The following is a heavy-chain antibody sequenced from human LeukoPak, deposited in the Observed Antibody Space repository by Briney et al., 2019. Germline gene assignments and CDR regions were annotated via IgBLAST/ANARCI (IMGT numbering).Heavy chain of an antibody. J-gene: IGHJ4*02. CDR3: ARVFARGGEITGSYYYY. Sequence: SVKVSCKASGGTFSTYAVNWVRQAPGQGLEWMGGIIPLFGTENYAQNVRGRVTITTDESTSTAYMELSSLRSEDTAIYYCARVFARGGEITGSYYYYWGQGTLVTVSS. V-gene: IGHV1-69*05. CDR2: IIPLFGTE. D-gene: IGHD3-10*01. CDR1: GGTFSTYA.